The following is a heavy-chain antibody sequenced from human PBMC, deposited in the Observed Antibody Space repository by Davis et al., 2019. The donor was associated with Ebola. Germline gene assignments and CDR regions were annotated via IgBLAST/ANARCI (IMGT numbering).Heavy chain of an antibody. CDR1: GFTFSSYG. CDR2: IWYDGSNK. CDR3: ARFSSSWYEGIYFDY. D-gene: IGHD6-13*01. Sequence: GESLKISCAASGFTFSSYGMHWVRQAPGKGLEWVAVIWYDGSNKYYADSVKGRFTISRDNSKNTLYLQMNSLRAEDTAVYYCARFSSSWYEGIYFDYWGQGTLVTVSS. V-gene: IGHV3-33*01. J-gene: IGHJ4*02.